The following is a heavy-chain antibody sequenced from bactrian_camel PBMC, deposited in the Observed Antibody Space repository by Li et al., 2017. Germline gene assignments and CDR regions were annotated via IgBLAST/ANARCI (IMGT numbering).Heavy chain of an antibody. CDR2: MDNDGHR. J-gene: IGHJ6*01. D-gene: IGHD6*01. V-gene: IGHV3S53*01. Sequence: HVQLVESGGGSVQAGGSLRLSCVVSGYSYIDNYCLGWFRQAPGKEREGVASMDNDGHRGYIDSVKGRFTISQDNAKNILYLQMNSLEPEDTAMYYCAADRDRLYGGSCRPMFGYWGQGTQVTVS. CDR1: GYSYIDNYC. CDR3: AADRDRLYGGSCRPMFGY.